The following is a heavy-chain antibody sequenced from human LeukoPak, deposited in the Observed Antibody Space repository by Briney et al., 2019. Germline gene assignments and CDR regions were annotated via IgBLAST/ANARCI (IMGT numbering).Heavy chain of an antibody. CDR2: MYYNGNT. V-gene: IGHV4-59*01. J-gene: IGHJ5*02. CDR3: ARGLIDSRNYYYGGWFDP. D-gene: IGHD3-22*01. CDR1: GDSISSYY. Sequence: PSETLSFTCTVSGDSISSYYLNWIRQPPGKGLEWIGYMYYNGNTNYNPSLKSRVTISVDTPKNQFSLKLTSVTAADTAVYYCARGLIDSRNYYYGGWFDPWGQGTLVIVSS.